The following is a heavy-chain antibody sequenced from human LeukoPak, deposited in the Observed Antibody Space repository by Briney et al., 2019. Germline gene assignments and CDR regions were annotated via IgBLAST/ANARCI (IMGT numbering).Heavy chain of an antibody. CDR2: INHSGST. CDR1: GGSFSDYY. Sequence: SETLSLTCAVYGGSFSDYYWSWIRQPPGKGLEWIGEINHSGSTNYNPSLKSRVTISVDTSKNQFSLKLSSVTAADTAVYYCAREAMYYYGSGRPFNWFDPWGQGTLVTVSS. V-gene: IGHV4-34*01. CDR3: AREAMYYYGSGRPFNWFDP. J-gene: IGHJ5*02. D-gene: IGHD3-10*01.